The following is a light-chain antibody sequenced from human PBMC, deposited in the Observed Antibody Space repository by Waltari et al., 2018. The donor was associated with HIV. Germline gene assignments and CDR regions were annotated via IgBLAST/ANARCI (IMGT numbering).Light chain of an antibody. Sequence: QSALTQPASVSGSPGQSITISCTGTSSYVGSYNFVSLYQQHPGNTPKHIIYEGDKRPSGVSYRFSGSKSGSTASLTISGLQAEDEADYYCCAYAGSSTYVVFGGGTQLTVL. CDR2: EGD. J-gene: IGLJ2*01. V-gene: IGLV2-23*01. CDR1: SSYVGSYNF. CDR3: CAYAGSSTYVV.